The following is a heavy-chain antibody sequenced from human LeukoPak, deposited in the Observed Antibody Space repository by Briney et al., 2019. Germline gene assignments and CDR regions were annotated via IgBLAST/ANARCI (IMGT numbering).Heavy chain of an antibody. CDR2: IYVTGT. J-gene: IGHJ6*03. CDR3: ARHIGGGIEDMDV. Sequence: PSETLSLTCTVSGGSIGTYYWSWFRQSPGTGLEWIGYIYVTGTRYNPYLQSRVTISVDRSRNQFFPKMTSVTAADTAVYYCARHIGGGIEDMDVWGRGTKVTVSS. D-gene: IGHD3-16*02. V-gene: IGHV4-59*08. CDR1: GGSIGTYY.